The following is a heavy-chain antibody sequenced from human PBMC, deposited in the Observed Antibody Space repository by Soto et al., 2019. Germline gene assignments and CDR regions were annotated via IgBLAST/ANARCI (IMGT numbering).Heavy chain of an antibody. V-gene: IGHV3-21*01. Sequence: GGSLRVSCAASGFTISSYSRNWVRQATGKGLAWVSSISSSSSYIYYADSVKGRLTISRDNAKNSLYLQMNSLRAEDTAVYYCARDQPGYSYGYGLGYWGQGTLVTVSS. D-gene: IGHD5-18*01. CDR2: ISSSSSYI. J-gene: IGHJ4*02. CDR1: GFTISSYS. CDR3: ARDQPGYSYGYGLGY.